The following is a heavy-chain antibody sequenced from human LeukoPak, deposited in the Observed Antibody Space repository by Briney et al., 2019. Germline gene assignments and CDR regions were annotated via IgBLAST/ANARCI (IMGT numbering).Heavy chain of an antibody. CDR3: AKGSIAAAGTSDY. J-gene: IGHJ4*02. V-gene: IGHV3-30-3*01. CDR1: GFTFSSTA. CDR2: ISFDGVNK. Sequence: GGSLRLSCAATGFTFSSTAMYWVRQAPGKGLEWVAVISFDGVNKYYEDSVRGRFSISIDSSKNTLDLQMNSLRAEDTAVYYCAKGSIAAAGTSDYWGQGTLVTVSS. D-gene: IGHD6-13*01.